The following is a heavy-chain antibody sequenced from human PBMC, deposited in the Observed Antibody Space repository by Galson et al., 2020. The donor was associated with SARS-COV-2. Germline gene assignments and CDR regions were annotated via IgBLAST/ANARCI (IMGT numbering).Heavy chain of an antibody. CDR1: GFTFSNYA. Sequence: GGSLRLSCAASGFTFSNYAMSWVRQAPRKGLEWVSYISSSSSYTNYADSVKGRFTISRDNAKNSLYLQMNSLRAEDTAVYYCARGGRKSITSATRFDYWGQGTLVTVSS. CDR2: ISSSSSYT. D-gene: IGHD3-10*01. J-gene: IGHJ4*02. CDR3: ARGGRKSITSATRFDY. V-gene: IGHV3-11*06.